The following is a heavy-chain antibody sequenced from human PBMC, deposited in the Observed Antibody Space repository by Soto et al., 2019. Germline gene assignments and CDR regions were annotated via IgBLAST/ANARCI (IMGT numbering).Heavy chain of an antibody. CDR3: TASVCKDFLDY. Sequence: PGVSLRLSCASSRFTFGGSTMHCVRHASGRGLEWVGRIRNKANNYATAYGAWVKGRFTNSRDESRNTAYLQMNSLKTEYMAVYYCTASVCKDFLDYWARGSLV. D-gene: IGHD3-3*01. J-gene: IGHJ4*02. CDR2: IRNKANNYAT. CDR1: RFTFGGST. V-gene: IGHV3-73*01.